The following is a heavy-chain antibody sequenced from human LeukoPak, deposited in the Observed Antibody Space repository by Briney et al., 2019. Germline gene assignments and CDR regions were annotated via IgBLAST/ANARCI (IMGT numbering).Heavy chain of an antibody. CDR1: GFTFSSYA. CDR2: ISYDGSNK. CDR3: ARHSVRRVIKGFDY. Sequence: GRSLRLSCAASGFTFSSYAMHWVRQAPGKGLEWVAVISYDGSNKYYADSVKGRFTISRDNSKNTLYLQMNSLRAEDTAVYYCARHSVRRVIKGFDYWGQGTLVTVSS. V-gene: IGHV3-30*04. J-gene: IGHJ4*02. D-gene: IGHD3-10*01.